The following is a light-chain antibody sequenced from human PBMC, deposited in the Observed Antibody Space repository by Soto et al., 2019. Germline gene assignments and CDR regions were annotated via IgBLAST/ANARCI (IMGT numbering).Light chain of an antibody. J-gene: IGLJ1*01. Sequence: QSALTQPASVSGSPGQSITISCGGTSSDVGAYIYVSWYQQYPGNAPKLIIYEVNNRPSGVSGRFSGSKSDTTAFLTISGLQAEDEADYYCSSYSDSDTKVFGTGTKLTVL. V-gene: IGLV2-14*01. CDR1: SSDVGAYIY. CDR3: SSYSDSDTKV. CDR2: EVN.